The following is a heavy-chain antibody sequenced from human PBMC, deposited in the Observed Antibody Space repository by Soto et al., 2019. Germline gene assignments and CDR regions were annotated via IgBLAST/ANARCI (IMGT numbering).Heavy chain of an antibody. CDR2: IYYSGST. D-gene: IGHD6-6*01. Sequence: QVQLQESGPGLVKPSQTLSLTCTVSGGSISSGGYYWSWIRQHPGKGLEWIGYIYYSGSTYYNPSLKSRVTISVDTSKNQFSLKLSSVTAADTAVYYCARSSAIQYSSSSVVDYWGQGTLVTVSS. CDR3: ARSSAIQYSSSSVVDY. J-gene: IGHJ4*02. V-gene: IGHV4-31*03. CDR1: GGSISSGGYY.